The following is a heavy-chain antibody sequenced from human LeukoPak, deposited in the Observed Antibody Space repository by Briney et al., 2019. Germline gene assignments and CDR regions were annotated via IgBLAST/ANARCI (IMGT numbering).Heavy chain of an antibody. CDR3: AREIVVVPAATSKYYGMDV. V-gene: IGHV1-3*01. D-gene: IGHD2-2*01. J-gene: IGHJ6*04. CDR1: GYTFTSYA. CDR2: INAGNGNT. Sequence: GASVKVSCKASGYTFTSYAMRWVRQAPGQRLEWMGWINAGNGNTKYSQKFQGRVTITRDTSASTAYMELSSLRSEDTAVYYCAREIVVVPAATSKYYGMDVWGKGTTVTVSS.